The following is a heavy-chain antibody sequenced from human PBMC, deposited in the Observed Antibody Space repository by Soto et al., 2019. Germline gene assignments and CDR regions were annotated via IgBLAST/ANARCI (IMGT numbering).Heavy chain of an antibody. V-gene: IGHV4-4*07. CDR1: GGSISSYY. CDR2: IYTSGST. J-gene: IGHJ4*02. Sequence: QVQLQESGPGLVKPSETLSLTCTVSGGSISSYYWSWIRQPAGKGLEWIGRIYTSGSTNYNPSLKSRVTMSVDTSKNQFSLKLSSVTAADTAVYYCARTTLDREQQLVDYWGQGTLVTVSS. D-gene: IGHD6-13*01. CDR3: ARTTLDREQQLVDY.